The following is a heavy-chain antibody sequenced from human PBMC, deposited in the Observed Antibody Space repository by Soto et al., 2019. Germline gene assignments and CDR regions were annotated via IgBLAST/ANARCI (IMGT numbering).Heavy chain of an antibody. V-gene: IGHV5-51*01. D-gene: IGHD2-2*01. CDR1: GYSFTSYW. J-gene: IGHJ5*02. CDR3: ARHRVNCSSTSCYARFDP. CDR2: IYPGDSDT. Sequence: GESLKISCKGSGYSFTSYWIGWVRQMPGKGLEWMGIIYPGDSDTRYSPSFQGQVTISADKSISTAYLQWSSLKASDTAMYYCARHRVNCSSTSCYARFDPWGQGTPVTVSS.